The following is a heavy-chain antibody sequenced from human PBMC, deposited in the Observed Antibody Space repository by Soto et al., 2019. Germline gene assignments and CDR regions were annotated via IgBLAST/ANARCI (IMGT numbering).Heavy chain of an antibody. CDR1: GDSMTGGGYY. CDR3: ARGAARHRDVPTHFHY. Sequence: SETLSLTCTVSGDSMTGGGYYWTWIRQLPGKGLQWVGSIYFSGDTYYNPSLRGRVRISAETYRNHFSLMRTSVTAADRAVYFCARGAARHRDVPTHFHYWGRGTLVTVSS. CDR2: IYFSGDT. J-gene: IGHJ4*02. V-gene: IGHV4-31*03.